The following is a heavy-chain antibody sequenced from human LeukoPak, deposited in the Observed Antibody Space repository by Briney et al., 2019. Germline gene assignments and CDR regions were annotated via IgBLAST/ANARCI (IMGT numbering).Heavy chain of an antibody. CDR2: INPSGGST. J-gene: IGHJ3*02. CDR3: ARGRPELERRNSDAFDI. CDR1: GYSFTSYY. D-gene: IGHD1-1*01. V-gene: IGHV1-46*01. Sequence: ASVKVSCKASGYSFTSYYMHWVRQAPGQGLEWMGIINPSGGSTSYAQKFQGRVTMTRDMSTSTVYMELSSLRSEDTAVYYCARGRPELERRNSDAFDIWGQGTMVTVSS.